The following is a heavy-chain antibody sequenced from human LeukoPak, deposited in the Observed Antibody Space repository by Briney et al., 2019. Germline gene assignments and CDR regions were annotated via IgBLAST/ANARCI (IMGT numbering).Heavy chain of an antibody. J-gene: IGHJ4*02. V-gene: IGHV3-23*01. D-gene: IGHD3-22*01. CDR1: GFTVSSYF. Sequence: PGGSLRLSCEASGFTVSSYFMNWVRQAPGKGLEWVSAISGSGGTAYYADSVKGRFTISRDNSKNTLYLQMNSLRAEDTAVYYCAKKGYYDGSGYYMYYFDHWGQGTLVTVSS. CDR2: ISGSGGTA. CDR3: AKKGYYDGSGYYMYYFDH.